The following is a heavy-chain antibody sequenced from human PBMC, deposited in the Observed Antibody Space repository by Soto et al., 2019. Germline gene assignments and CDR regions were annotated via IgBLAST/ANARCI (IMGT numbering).Heavy chain of an antibody. V-gene: IGHV3-23*01. CDR3: AKEVPYGSGKVNWFDP. J-gene: IGHJ5*02. D-gene: IGHD3-10*01. CDR1: GFTFSSYA. CDR2: ISGSGGST. Sequence: HPGGSLRLSCAASGFTFSSYAMSWVRQAPGKGLEWVSAISGSGGSTYYADSVKGRFTISRDNSKNTLYLQMNSLRAEDTAVYYCAKEVPYGSGKVNWFDPWGQGTLVTVSS.